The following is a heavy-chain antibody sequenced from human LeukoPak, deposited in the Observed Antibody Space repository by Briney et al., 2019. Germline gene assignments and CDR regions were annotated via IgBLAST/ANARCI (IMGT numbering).Heavy chain of an antibody. CDR3: ARDMTTVTYAFDI. D-gene: IGHD4-11*01. CDR1: GGSISSGGYY. Sequence: SQTLSLTCTVSGGSISSGGYYWSWIRQHPGNGLESIGSIYYSGSTYYNPSLKSRVSISVDTSKNQFSLKLSSVTAADTAVYYCARDMTTVTYAFDIWGQGTMVTVSS. CDR2: IYYSGST. V-gene: IGHV4-31*03. J-gene: IGHJ3*02.